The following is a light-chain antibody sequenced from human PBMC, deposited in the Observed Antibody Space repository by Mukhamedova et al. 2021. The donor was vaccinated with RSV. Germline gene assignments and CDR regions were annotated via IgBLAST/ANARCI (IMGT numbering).Light chain of an antibody. CDR3: QHVHSYPPEGLT. V-gene: IGKV1-9*01. CDR2: GAS. J-gene: IGKJ4*01. CDR1: QGIANF. Sequence: QGIANFLAWYQQKPGQAPKLLIYGASTLLSGVPPRFSGTGSGAEFTLTISSLQPEDFATYYCQHVHSYPPEGLTFGGGTNVEIK.